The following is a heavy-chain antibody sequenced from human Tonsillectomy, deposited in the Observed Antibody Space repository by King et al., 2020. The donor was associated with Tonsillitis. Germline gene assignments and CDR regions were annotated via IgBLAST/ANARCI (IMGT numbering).Heavy chain of an antibody. J-gene: IGHJ5*02. Sequence: QLQESGPGLVKPSETLSLTCTVSGGSINYYYWTWIRQPAGKGLEWIGRVYTTGSTNYNPPPMSRVTMSVDTSKNQFSLKLSSVTAADTAVYYCARYTADWFDPWGQGSLVTVSS. V-gene: IGHV4-4*07. CDR2: VYTTGST. CDR1: GGSINYYY. CDR3: ARYTADWFDP. D-gene: IGHD2-2*02.